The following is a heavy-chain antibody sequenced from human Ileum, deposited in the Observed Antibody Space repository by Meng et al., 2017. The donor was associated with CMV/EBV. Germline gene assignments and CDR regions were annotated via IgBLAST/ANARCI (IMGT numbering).Heavy chain of an antibody. CDR1: GVTIGKYW. CDR2: INIDGTSI. V-gene: IGHV3-74*01. J-gene: IGHJ4*02. Sequence: CVASGVTIGKYWMHWVRQAPGEGLVWVSRINIDGTSISYTDSVKGRFTISRDNAKNTLYLQMNSLRDEDTAVYYCATVLGTGTSFDYWGQGTLVTVSS. CDR3: ATVLGTGTSFDY. D-gene: IGHD1-7*01.